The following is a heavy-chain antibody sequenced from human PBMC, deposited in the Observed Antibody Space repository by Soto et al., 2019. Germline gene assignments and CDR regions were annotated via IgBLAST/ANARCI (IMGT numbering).Heavy chain of an antibody. D-gene: IGHD6-13*01. CDR3: AGTHIAAAGTRGPSGGAEYFQH. CDR1: VGTFSSYA. V-gene: IGHV1-69*01. CDR2: IIPIFGTA. J-gene: IGHJ1*01. Sequence: QVQLVQSGAEVKKPGSSVKVSCKASVGTFSSYAISWVRQAPGQGLEWMGGIIPIFGTANYAQKFQVRGTITADESTSTAYMELSSLRSEDTAVYYCAGTHIAAAGTRGPSGGAEYFQHWGQGTLVTVSS.